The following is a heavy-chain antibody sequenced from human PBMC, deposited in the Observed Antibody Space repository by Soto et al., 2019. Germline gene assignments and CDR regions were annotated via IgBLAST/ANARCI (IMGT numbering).Heavy chain of an antibody. V-gene: IGHV1-3*01. CDR1: GYTFTSYA. J-gene: IGHJ6*03. CDR3: AREYSSSPSDYYYYMDV. CDR2: MNASSGNT. Sequence: ASVKVSCKASGYTFTSYAMHWVRQAPGQRLEWMGWMNASSGNTRYSQKFQGRVTMTRNTSISTAYMELSSLRSEDTAVYYCAREYSSSPSDYYYYMDVWGKGTTVTVSS. D-gene: IGHD6-6*01.